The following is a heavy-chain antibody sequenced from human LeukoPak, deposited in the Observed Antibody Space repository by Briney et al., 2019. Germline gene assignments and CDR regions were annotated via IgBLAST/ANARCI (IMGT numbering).Heavy chain of an antibody. V-gene: IGHV3-72*01. D-gene: IGHD2/OR15-2a*01. CDR2: SRNKANSYTT. Sequence: GGSLRLSCAASGFSFSDYYMDWFRQTPQKGLEWVARSRNKANSYTTEYAASVRDRFTISRDDSKSSLYLQMNSLKTEDTAVYYCTRGNMYDPDFWGQGALVTVSS. J-gene: IGHJ4*02. CDR3: TRGNMYDPDF. CDR1: GFSFSDYY.